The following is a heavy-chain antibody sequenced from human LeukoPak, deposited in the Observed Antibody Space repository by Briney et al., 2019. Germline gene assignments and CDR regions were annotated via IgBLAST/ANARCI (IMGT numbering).Heavy chain of an antibody. V-gene: IGHV3-7*01. J-gene: IGHJ6*03. Sequence: GGSLRLSCAASGFTFSSYEMNWVRQAPGKGLEWVANIKQDGSEKYYVDSVKGRFTISRDNAKNSLYLQMNSLRAEDTAVYYCARVDYTAYSSSWYNYYYYYMDVWGKGTTVTVSS. CDR1: GFTFSSYE. CDR2: IKQDGSEK. CDR3: ARVDYTAYSSSWYNYYYYYMDV. D-gene: IGHD6-13*01.